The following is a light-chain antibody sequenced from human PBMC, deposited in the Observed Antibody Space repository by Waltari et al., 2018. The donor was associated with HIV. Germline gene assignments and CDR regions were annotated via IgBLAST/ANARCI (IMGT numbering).Light chain of an antibody. Sequence: VTISCTRSSGDIASNFVQWYQQRPGSAPTSLIYEDKNRPSGVSDRFSGSIDSSSNSASLTISGLKTEDEADYYCQSYDSDGQVFGGGTRLTVL. CDR1: SGDIASNF. CDR3: QSYDSDGQV. V-gene: IGLV6-57*03. CDR2: EDK. J-gene: IGLJ2*01.